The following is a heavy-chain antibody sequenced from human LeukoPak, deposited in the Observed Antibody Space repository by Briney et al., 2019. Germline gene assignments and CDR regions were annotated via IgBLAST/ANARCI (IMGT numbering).Heavy chain of an antibody. CDR1: GFMFTDYY. CDR2: ISPTSGGT. CDR3: ARDYVGRSAGYEHRYHYYFDP. J-gene: IGHJ5*02. V-gene: IGHV1-2*02. D-gene: IGHD1-14*01. Sequence: ASVKVSCKASGFMFTDYYIHWVRQAPGQGLEWMGWISPTSGGTNFAQRFQGRVTMTGDTSISTVYMEINSLRSDDTAMYFCARDYVGRSAGYEHRYHYYFDPWGQGTLVVVSS.